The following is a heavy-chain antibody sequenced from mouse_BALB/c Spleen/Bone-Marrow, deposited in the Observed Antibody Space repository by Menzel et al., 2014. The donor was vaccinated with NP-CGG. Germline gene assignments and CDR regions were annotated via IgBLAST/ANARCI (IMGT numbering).Heavy chain of an antibody. D-gene: IGHD2-4*01. J-gene: IGHJ2*01. Sequence: EVKLQESGPGLVKPSQTVSLTCTVTGISITTGNYRWSWIRQFPGNKLEWIGYIYYSGTITYNPSLTSRTTITRDTSKNQFFPEMNSLTAEDTATYYCARGAMITTGYFDYWGQGTTLTVSS. CDR2: IYYSGTI. V-gene: IGHV3-5*02. CDR3: ARGAMITTGYFDY. CDR1: GISITTGNYR.